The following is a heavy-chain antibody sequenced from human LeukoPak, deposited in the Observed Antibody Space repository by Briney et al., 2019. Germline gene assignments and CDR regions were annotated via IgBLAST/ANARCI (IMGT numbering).Heavy chain of an antibody. Sequence: PSETLSLTCTVSGDSISSSNFYWAWIRQPPGKGLEWIGSMYYSGSTHYKPSLKSRVTISVDTSKNQFSLTLNSVTAADTAVYYCARHYPLFHFPHWGQGSMVTVSS. CDR1: GDSISSSNFY. CDR2: MYYSGST. V-gene: IGHV4-39*01. CDR3: ARHYPLFHFPH. J-gene: IGHJ1*01.